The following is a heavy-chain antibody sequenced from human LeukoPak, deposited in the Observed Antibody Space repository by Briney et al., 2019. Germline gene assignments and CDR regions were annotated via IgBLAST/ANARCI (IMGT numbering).Heavy chain of an antibody. CDR3: TRDTGGSGSYPDY. Sequence: VGALRLSCEASVFTFMNYWMTWGRGTPGEGVWWGSKVKQDGTEKYYWECVTGRFPISRENAKKSVYLQMNSLRVEDTGLYYCTRDTGGSGSYPDYWGQGTLVPVSS. V-gene: IGHV3-7*01. CDR2: VKQDGTEK. CDR1: VFTFMNYW. J-gene: IGHJ4*02. D-gene: IGHD1-26*01.